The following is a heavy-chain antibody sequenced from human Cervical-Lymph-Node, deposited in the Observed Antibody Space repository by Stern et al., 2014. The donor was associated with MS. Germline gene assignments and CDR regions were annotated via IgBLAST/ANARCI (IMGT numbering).Heavy chain of an antibody. J-gene: IGHJ4*02. CDR3: ARGGRGVGLEY. CDR1: GFTFSTYA. Sequence: VQLVESGGGVVQPGRSLSLSCVASGFTFSTYAMHWVRQAPGKGLEWVAFVSYDGTQRNSTDSVEARFTISRDNSKNTLYLHMNSLRDEDTAVYFCARGGRGVGLEYWGQGALVTVSS. CDR2: VSYDGTQR. D-gene: IGHD3-10*01. V-gene: IGHV3-30-3*01.